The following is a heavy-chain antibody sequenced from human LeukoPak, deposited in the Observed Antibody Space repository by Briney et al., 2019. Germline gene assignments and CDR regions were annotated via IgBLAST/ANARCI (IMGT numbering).Heavy chain of an antibody. CDR2: INSDGSST. J-gene: IGHJ5*02. CDR1: GFTFSSYW. CDR3: TYLAYYYDSSGELNWFDP. V-gene: IGHV3-74*01. D-gene: IGHD3-22*01. Sequence: PGGSLRLSCAASGFTFSSYWMRWVRQAPGKGLVWVSRINSDGSSTSYADSVKGRFTISRDNAKNTLYLQMNSLRAEDTAVYYCTYLAYYYDSSGELNWFDPWGQGTLVTVSS.